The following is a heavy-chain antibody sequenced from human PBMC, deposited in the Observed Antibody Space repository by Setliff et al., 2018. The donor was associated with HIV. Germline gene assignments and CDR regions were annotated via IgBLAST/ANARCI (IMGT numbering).Heavy chain of an antibody. Sequence: ETLSLTCNVSDDSFSTNYWSWVRQPPGKGLEWIGYIYASGSTNYNPSLKSRITISVDTSKNQFSLKLYSVTAADTSVYYCARRWGIRGYSSWGQGTLVTVSS. D-gene: IGHD5-18*01. CDR2: IYASGST. CDR3: ARRWGIRGYSS. J-gene: IGHJ5*02. CDR1: DDSFSTNY. V-gene: IGHV4-4*09.